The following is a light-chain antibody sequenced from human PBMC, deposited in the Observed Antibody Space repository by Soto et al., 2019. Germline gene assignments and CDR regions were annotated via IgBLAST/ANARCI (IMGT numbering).Light chain of an antibody. V-gene: IGLV2-23*01. J-gene: IGLJ1*01. CDR2: EGS. CDR3: CSYAGSYV. CDR1: SSDVGSYNL. Sequence: QSVLTQPASVSGSPGQSITISCTGTSSDVGSYNLVSWYRQHPGKAPKLMIYEGSKRPSGVSNRFSGSKSGNTASLTISGLQAEDEADYYCCSYAGSYVFGTGTKLTVL.